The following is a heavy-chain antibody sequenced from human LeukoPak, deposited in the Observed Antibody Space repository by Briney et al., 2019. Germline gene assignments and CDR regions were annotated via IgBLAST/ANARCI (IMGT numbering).Heavy chain of an antibody. D-gene: IGHD1-1*01. CDR2: INPNSGGT. CDR1: GYTFTGYY. J-gene: IGHJ4*02. CDR3: ARTGLKVTTPDY. V-gene: IGHV1-2*02. Sequence: ASVKVSCTASGYTFTGYYMHWVRQAPGQGLEWMGWINPNSGGTNYAQKFQGRVTMTRDTSISTAYMELSSLRSEDTAVYYCARTGLKVTTPDYWGQGTLVTVSS.